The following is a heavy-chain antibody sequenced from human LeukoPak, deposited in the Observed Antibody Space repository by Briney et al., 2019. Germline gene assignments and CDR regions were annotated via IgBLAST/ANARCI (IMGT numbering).Heavy chain of an antibody. J-gene: IGHJ4*02. CDR2: ISSSSSYI. CDR1: GFTFSSYS. CDR3: ARDSVWSGYPFDY. Sequence: GGSLRLSCAASGFTFSSYSMNWVRQAPGKGLEWVSSISSSSSYIYYADSVKGRFTISRDNAKNSLYLQMNNLRADDTAVYYCARDSVWSGYPFDYWGQGTLVTVSS. D-gene: IGHD3-3*01. V-gene: IGHV3-21*01.